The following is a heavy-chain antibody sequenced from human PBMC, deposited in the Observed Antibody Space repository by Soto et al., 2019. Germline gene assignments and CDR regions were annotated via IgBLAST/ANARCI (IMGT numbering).Heavy chain of an antibody. CDR3: ARHRGYSYGYGRNYYYYSGMDA. J-gene: IGHJ6*02. CDR1: GYSFTSYW. V-gene: IGHV5-51*01. D-gene: IGHD5-18*01. Sequence: GESLKISCKGSGYSFTSYWIGWVRQMPGKGLEWMGIIYPGDSDTRYSPSFQGQVTISADKSISTAYLQWSSLKASDTAMYYCARHRGYSYGYGRNYYYYSGMDAWGRGTTVTVSS. CDR2: IYPGDSDT.